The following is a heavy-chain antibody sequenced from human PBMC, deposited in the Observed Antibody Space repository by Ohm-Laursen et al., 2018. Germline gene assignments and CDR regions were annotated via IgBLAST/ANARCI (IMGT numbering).Heavy chain of an antibody. D-gene: IGHD3-22*01. J-gene: IGHJ5*02. V-gene: IGHV1-58*01. CDR2: IVVGSGST. Sequence: ASVKVSCKASGFTFTSSAVQWVRQARGRRLEWIGWIVVGSGSTNYAQRFEERVTITRDTPTSTAYMELSSLRSEDTAVYYCAAETDYHYSSGGFGFDPWGQGTLVTVSS. CDR1: GFTFTSSA. CDR3: AAETDYHYSSGGFGFDP.